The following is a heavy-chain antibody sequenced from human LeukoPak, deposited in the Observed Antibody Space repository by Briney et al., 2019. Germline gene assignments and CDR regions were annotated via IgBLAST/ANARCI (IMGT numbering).Heavy chain of an antibody. Sequence: GTSLRLSRVTSGFDFSAYGIHWVRQAPGKGLEWVAVIWSDGSNKYYADSVKGRFTISRDNSKNTLYLHMSSLRVEDTAIYYCVRASGSYDYWGQGTLVTVSS. D-gene: IGHD1-26*01. CDR2: IWSDGSNK. J-gene: IGHJ4*02. V-gene: IGHV3-33*01. CDR1: GFDFSAYG. CDR3: VRASGSYDY.